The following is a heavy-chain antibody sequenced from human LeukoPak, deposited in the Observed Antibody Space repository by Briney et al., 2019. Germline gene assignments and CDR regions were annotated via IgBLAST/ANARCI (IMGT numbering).Heavy chain of an antibody. V-gene: IGHV3-9*01. CDR3: AKDDYYDSSGYFDY. CDR2: ISWNSGSI. Sequence: GISWNSGSIGYADSVKGRFTISRDNAKNSLYLQMNSLRAEDTALYYCAKDDYYDSSGYFDYWGQGTLVTVSS. J-gene: IGHJ4*02. D-gene: IGHD3-22*01.